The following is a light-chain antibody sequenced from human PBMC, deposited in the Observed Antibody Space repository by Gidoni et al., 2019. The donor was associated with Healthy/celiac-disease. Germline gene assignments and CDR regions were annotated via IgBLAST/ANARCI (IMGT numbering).Light chain of an antibody. CDR2: DAS. CDR3: QQYNSYSWT. V-gene: IGKV1-5*01. Sequence: DILMTPSPSTLSASVGDRVTITCRASQSISSWFGWYQQKPGKAPKLLIYDASSLESGVPSRFSGSGSGTEFTLTISSLQPDDFATYYCQQYNSYSWTFGQGTKVEIK. CDR1: QSISSW. J-gene: IGKJ1*01.